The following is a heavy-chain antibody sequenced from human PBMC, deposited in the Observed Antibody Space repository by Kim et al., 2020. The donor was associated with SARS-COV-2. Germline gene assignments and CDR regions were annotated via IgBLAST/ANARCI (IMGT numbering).Heavy chain of an antibody. Sequence: YSQKFQGRVTITRDTSASTAYMELSSLRSEDTAVYYCARARGSSSWRLDYWGQGTLVTVSS. V-gene: IGHV1-3*01. CDR3: ARARGSSSWRLDY. D-gene: IGHD6-13*01. J-gene: IGHJ4*02.